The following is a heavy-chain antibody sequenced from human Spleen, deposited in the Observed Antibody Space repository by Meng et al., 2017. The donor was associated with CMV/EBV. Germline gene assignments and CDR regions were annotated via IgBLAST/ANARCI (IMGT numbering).Heavy chain of an antibody. D-gene: IGHD4-11*01. CDR2: IIPILGTA. Sequence: SVKVSCKASGGTFSRYAISWVRQAPGQGLEWMGGIIPILGTANYAQKFQGRVTITTDESTSTAYMELSSLRSEDTAVYYCARGGTIVTLNWFDPWGQGTLVTVSS. V-gene: IGHV1-69*05. CDR3: ARGGTIVTLNWFDP. J-gene: IGHJ5*02. CDR1: GGTFSRYA.